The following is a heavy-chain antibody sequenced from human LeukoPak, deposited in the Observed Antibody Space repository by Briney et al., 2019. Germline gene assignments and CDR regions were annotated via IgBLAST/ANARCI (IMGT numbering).Heavy chain of an antibody. Sequence: PGGSLRLSCAASGFTVSSNYMSWVRQAPGKGLEWVSSISSSSSYIYYADSVEGRFTISRDNAKNSLYLQMNSLRAEDTAVYYCARGGYCSSTSCPVGWFDPWGQGTLVTVSS. V-gene: IGHV3-21*01. J-gene: IGHJ5*02. CDR3: ARGGYCSSTSCPVGWFDP. CDR2: ISSSSSYI. D-gene: IGHD2-2*01. CDR1: GFTVSSNY.